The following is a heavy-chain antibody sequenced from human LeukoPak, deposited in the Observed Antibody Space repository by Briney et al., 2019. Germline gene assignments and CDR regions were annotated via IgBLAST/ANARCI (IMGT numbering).Heavy chain of an antibody. Sequence: SETLSLTCAVYGGSFSGYYWSWIRQPPGKGLEWIGEINHSGSTNYNPSLKSRVTISVDTSKNQFSLKLSSVTAADTAVYYCARGYYGPPYYWGQGTLATVPS. CDR1: GGSFSGYY. CDR2: INHSGST. V-gene: IGHV4-34*01. J-gene: IGHJ4*02. D-gene: IGHD3-10*01. CDR3: ARGYYGPPYY.